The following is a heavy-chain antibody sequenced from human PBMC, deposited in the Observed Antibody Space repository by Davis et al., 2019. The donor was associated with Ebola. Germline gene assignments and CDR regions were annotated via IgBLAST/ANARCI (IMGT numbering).Heavy chain of an antibody. CDR2: IYYSGST. J-gene: IGHJ6*02. D-gene: IGHD5-12*01. CDR1: GGSISSYY. V-gene: IGHV4-59*08. Sequence: MPSETLSLTCTVSGGSISSYYWSWIRQPPGKGLEWIGYIYYSGSTNYNPSLKSRVTISVDTSKNQFSLKLSSVTDADTAVYYCSGLPYYYGMDVWGQGTTVTVSS. CDR3: SGLPYYYGMDV.